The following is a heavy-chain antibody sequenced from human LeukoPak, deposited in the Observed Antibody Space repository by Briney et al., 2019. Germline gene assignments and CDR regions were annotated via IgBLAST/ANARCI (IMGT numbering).Heavy chain of an antibody. CDR2: ISAYNGNT. CDR1: GYTFTCYG. CDR3: ARHTVADPMIVVVSDY. V-gene: IGHV1-18*01. J-gene: IGHJ4*02. Sequence: ASVKVSCKASGYTFTCYGISWVRQAPGQGLEWMGWISAYNGNTNYAQKLQGRVTMTTDTSTSTAYMELRSLRSDDTAVYYCARHTVADPMIVVVSDYWGQGTLVTVSS. D-gene: IGHD3-22*01.